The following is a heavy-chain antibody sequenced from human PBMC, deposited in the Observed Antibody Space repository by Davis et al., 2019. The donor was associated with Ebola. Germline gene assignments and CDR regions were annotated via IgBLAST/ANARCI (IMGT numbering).Heavy chain of an antibody. J-gene: IGHJ4*02. CDR1: GYTFTNYG. D-gene: IGHD2-8*02. V-gene: IGHV1-18*04. Sequence: ASVKVSCKASGYTFTNYGITWVRQAPGQGLEWMGWINPHNGNTNYAQNVQGRVTMTTDTSTSTAYMEVGSLRTDDTAVYYCAKDPLGHTGENDYWGQGTLVAVSS. CDR3: AKDPLGHTGENDY. CDR2: INPHNGNT.